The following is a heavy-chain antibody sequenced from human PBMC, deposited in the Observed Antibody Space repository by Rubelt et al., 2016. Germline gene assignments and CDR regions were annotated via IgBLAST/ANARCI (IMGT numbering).Heavy chain of an antibody. D-gene: IGHD2-2*01. V-gene: IGHV4-30-2*04. Sequence: SRVTISVDTSKNQFSLRLSSVTAADTAVYYCARAGPYQLLIPDYYYGMDVWGQGTTVTVSS. CDR3: ARAGPYQLLIPDYYYGMDV. J-gene: IGHJ6*02.